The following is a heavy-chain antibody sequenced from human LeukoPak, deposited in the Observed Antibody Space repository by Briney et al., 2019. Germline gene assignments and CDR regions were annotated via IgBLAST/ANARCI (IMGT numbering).Heavy chain of an antibody. D-gene: IGHD3-10*01. V-gene: IGHV1-18*01. J-gene: IGHJ4*02. CDR3: ARSLTGGDYIDS. Sequence: VASVKVSCKASGYSFTNYGIGWVRQAPGQGLEWMGWISAYNGNTKLAQKVQGRVILTTDTSTSTAYMELRSLRSDDTAVYYCARSLTGGDYIDSWGQGTLVTVSS. CDR1: GYSFTNYG. CDR2: ISAYNGNT.